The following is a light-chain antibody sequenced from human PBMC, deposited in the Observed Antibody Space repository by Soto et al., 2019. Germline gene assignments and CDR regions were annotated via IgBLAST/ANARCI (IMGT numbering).Light chain of an antibody. J-gene: IGKJ2*01. CDR1: QDIRKD. CDR2: GAS. CDR3: LQDYYYPFT. Sequence: AIQMTQSPSSLSASVGDRVTITCRASQDIRKDLAWYQQKPGKAPQILIYGASTLQTGVASRFSGRGSSKDFTVTISSLPPGGSEAYYCLQDYYYPFTFGRGTKLDIK. V-gene: IGKV1-6*01.